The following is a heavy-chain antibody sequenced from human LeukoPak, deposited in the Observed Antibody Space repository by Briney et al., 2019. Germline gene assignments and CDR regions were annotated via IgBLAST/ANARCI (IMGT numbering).Heavy chain of an antibody. CDR2: ISAYNGNT. V-gene: IGHV1-18*01. CDR3: ARVRNYYDSSGYYLPETYFDY. J-gene: IGHJ4*02. Sequence: ASVKVSCKASGYTFTSYGIIWVRQAPGQGLEWMGWISAYNGNTNYAQKLQGRVTMTTDTSKSTAYMELRSLRSEATAVYYCARVRNYYDSSGYYLPETYFDYWGQGTLVTVSS. D-gene: IGHD3-22*01. CDR1: GYTFTSYG.